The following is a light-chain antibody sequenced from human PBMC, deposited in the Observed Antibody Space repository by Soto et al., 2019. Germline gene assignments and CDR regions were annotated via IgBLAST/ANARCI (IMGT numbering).Light chain of an antibody. CDR1: RSVLFSSDSENY. CDR3: QQYYSSPYT. V-gene: IGKV4-1*01. J-gene: IGKJ2*01. Sequence: DIVMTQSPDSLAVSLGERATINCKSSRSVLFSSDSENYLAWYQQKPGQPPKLLIYWASTRESGVPDRFSGSGSGTDFSLTISSLQAGDVAVYYCQQYYSSPYTFGQGTKLEI. CDR2: WAS.